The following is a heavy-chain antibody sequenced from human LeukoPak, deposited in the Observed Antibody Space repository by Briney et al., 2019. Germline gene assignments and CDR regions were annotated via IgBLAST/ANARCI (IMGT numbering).Heavy chain of an antibody. D-gene: IGHD2-2*01. CDR2: IIPIFGTA. J-gene: IGHJ4*02. V-gene: IGHV1-69*05. CDR1: GGTFSSYA. CDR3: ARAPGYQPHSDY. Sequence: ASVKVSCKASGGTFSSYAISWVRQAPGQGLEWMGGIIPIFGTANYAQKFQGRVTITTDESTSTAYMELSSLRSEDTAVYYCARAPGYQPHSDYWGQGTLVTVSS.